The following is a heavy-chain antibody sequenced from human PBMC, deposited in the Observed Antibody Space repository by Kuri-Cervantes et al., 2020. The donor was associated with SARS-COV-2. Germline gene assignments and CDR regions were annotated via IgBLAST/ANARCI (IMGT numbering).Heavy chain of an antibody. CDR2: ISGSGGST. Sequence: TCAASGFTFSSYAMSWVRQAPGKGLEWVSAISGSGGSTYYADSVKGRFTISRDNSKNTLYLQMNSLRAEDTAVYYCAKRSGSYFDYWGQGTLVTVSS. J-gene: IGHJ4*02. CDR1: GFTFSSYA. D-gene: IGHD1-26*01. CDR3: AKRSGSYFDY. V-gene: IGHV3-23*01.